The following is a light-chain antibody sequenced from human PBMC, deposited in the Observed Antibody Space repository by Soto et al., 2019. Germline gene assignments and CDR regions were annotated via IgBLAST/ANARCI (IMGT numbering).Light chain of an antibody. V-gene: IGLV2-14*01. CDR1: SSDVGGYNY. CDR3: TSYTSSDTLLYV. Sequence: QSALTQPASVSGSPGQSITISCTGTSSDVGGYNYVSWYQQHPGKAPKLLIYEVSHRPSGVSNRFSGSKSGNTASLTISGLQAEVEADYYCTSYTSSDTLLYVFGTGTKVTVL. CDR2: EVS. J-gene: IGLJ1*01.